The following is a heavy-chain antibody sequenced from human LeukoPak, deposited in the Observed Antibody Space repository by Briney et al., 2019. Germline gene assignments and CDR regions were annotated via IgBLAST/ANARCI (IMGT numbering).Heavy chain of an antibody. CDR1: GGSISSSSYY. CDR2: IYYSGST. CDR3: ASNVAVAVAGPPHFDY. V-gene: IGHV4-39*01. J-gene: IGHJ4*02. Sequence: SETLSLTCTVSGGSISSSSYYWGWIRQPPGKGLEWIVSIYYSGSTYYNPSLKSRVTISVDTSKNQFSLKLSSVTAADTAVYYCASNVAVAVAGPPHFDYWGQGTLVTVSS. D-gene: IGHD6-19*01.